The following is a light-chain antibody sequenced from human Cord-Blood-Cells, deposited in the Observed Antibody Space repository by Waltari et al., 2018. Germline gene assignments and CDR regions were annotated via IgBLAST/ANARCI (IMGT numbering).Light chain of an antibody. Sequence: EIVLTQSPATLPLSPGERATLSCRASQRVSSYLAWYQQKPGQAPRLRIYDASNRATGIPARFSGSGSGTDFTLTISSLEPEDFAVYYCQQRSNWPTFGQGTKLEIK. CDR2: DAS. CDR1: QRVSSY. CDR3: QQRSNWPT. J-gene: IGKJ2*01. V-gene: IGKV3-11*01.